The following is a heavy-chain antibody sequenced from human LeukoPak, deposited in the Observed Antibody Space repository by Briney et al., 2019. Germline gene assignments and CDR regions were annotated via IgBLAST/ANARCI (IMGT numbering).Heavy chain of an antibody. CDR3: ARRAAAVGTYYMDV. D-gene: IGHD6-13*01. Sequence: SETLSLTCTVSGGSLSDYYWTWIRKPPGKGLEWIGYIYYSGGTNYNPSVKSRVTISVDTSKNQFSLKLSSVTAADTAVYYCARRAAAVGTYYMDVWGKGTTVTVSS. J-gene: IGHJ6*03. CDR1: GGSLSDYY. V-gene: IGHV4-59*01. CDR2: IYYSGGT.